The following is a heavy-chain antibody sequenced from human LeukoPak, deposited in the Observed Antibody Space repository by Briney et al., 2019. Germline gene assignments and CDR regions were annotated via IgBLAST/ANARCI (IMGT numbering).Heavy chain of an antibody. CDR2: INTNTGNP. J-gene: IGHJ6*03. CDR1: GYTFTSYA. CDR3: ARESSGWYWYYYYYMDV. D-gene: IGHD6-19*01. V-gene: IGHV7-4-1*02. Sequence: ASVKVSCKASGYTFTSYAMNWVRQAPGQGLEWMGWINTNTGNPTYAQGFTGRFVFSLDTSVSTAYLQISSLKAEDTAVYYCARESSGWYWYYYYYMDVWGKGTTVTVSS.